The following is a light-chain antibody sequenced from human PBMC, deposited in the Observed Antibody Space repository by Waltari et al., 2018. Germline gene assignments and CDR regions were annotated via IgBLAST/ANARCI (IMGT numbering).Light chain of an antibody. V-gene: IGLV3-1*01. CDR2: KDN. J-gene: IGLJ2*01. Sequence: SYELTQTPSMSVSPGQTAIITCSGNNLGNKYVSWYHQKPGQSPLMLIYKDNIRPAGIPARISGSNSGNTATLTISGTQATDEGDFYCQAWDNIVVFGGGTKLTVL. CDR1: NLGNKY. CDR3: QAWDNIVV.